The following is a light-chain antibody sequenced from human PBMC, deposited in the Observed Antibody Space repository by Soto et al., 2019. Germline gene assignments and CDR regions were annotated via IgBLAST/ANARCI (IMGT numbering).Light chain of an antibody. CDR3: HRYNSVPLT. V-gene: IGKV1-27*01. J-gene: IGKJ4*01. CDR1: QGIGNF. CDR2: AAS. Sequence: DIEVTQSPSSLSASLGDTVTITCRASQGIGNFLAWYQQKPGDVPKLLIYAASTVQSGGPSRFSGSGSGTDFTLTISSLQPEDVATYFCHRYNSVPLTFGGGTRVEIK.